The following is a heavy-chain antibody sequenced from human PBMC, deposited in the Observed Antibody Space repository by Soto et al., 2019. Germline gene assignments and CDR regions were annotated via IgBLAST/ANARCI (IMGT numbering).Heavy chain of an antibody. Sequence: GGSLRLSCAASGFTFSSYAMSWVRQAPGKGLEWVSAISGSGGSTYYADSVKGRFTISRDNSKNTLYLQMNSLRAEDTAVYYCAKVGGPRFAPQGWFDPWGQGTLVTVSS. D-gene: IGHD3-16*01. CDR3: AKVGGPRFAPQGWFDP. J-gene: IGHJ5*02. CDR1: GFTFSSYA. CDR2: ISGSGGST. V-gene: IGHV3-23*01.